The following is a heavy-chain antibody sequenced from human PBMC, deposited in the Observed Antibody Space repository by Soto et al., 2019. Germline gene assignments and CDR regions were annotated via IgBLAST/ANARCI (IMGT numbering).Heavy chain of an antibody. CDR3: AKRYSGSRPYYYYYGMDV. J-gene: IGHJ6*02. Sequence: VQLLESGGGLVQPGGSLRLSCAASGFTFSSYAMSWVRQAPGKGLEWVSAISGSGGSTYYADSVKGRFTISRDNSKNTLYLQMNSLRAEDTAVYYCAKRYSGSRPYYYYYGMDVWGQGTTVTVSS. CDR2: ISGSGGST. V-gene: IGHV3-23*01. D-gene: IGHD1-26*01. CDR1: GFTFSSYA.